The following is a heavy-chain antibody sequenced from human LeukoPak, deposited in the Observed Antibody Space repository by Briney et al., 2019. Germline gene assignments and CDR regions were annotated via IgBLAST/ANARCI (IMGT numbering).Heavy chain of an antibody. Sequence: SETLSLTCTVSGGSISSYYWSWLRQPPGKGLEWIGYIYYSGSTNYNPSLKSRVTISVDTSKNQFSLKLSSVTAADTAVYYCARIAAPPLYYYYYMDVWGKGTTVTVSS. CDR2: IYYSGST. D-gene: IGHD6-6*01. J-gene: IGHJ6*03. V-gene: IGHV4-59*01. CDR1: GGSISSYY. CDR3: ARIAAPPLYYYYYMDV.